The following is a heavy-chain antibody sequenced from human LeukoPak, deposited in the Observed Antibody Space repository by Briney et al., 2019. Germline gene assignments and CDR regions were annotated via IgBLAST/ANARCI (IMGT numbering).Heavy chain of an antibody. V-gene: IGHV3-7*04. CDR1: GFTFSSYW. CDR2: IKQDGSEM. Sequence: GGSLGLSCAASGFTFSSYWMTWVRQAPGKGLEWVANIKQDGSEMYYVDSVKGRFIISRDNAKNSLFLQMNSLRAEDTAVYYCARGTAVAAGVDYWGQGTLVTVSS. CDR3: ARGTAVAAGVDY. D-gene: IGHD6-19*01. J-gene: IGHJ4*02.